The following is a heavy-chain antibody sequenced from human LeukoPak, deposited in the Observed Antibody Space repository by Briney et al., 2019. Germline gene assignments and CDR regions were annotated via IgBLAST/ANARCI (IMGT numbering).Heavy chain of an antibody. CDR3: AKDRGSGVIYY. V-gene: IGHV3-30*18. D-gene: IGHD3-10*01. Sequence: GGSLRLSCAASGLTFSSYGMHWVRQAPGKGLEWVAVISYDGSNKYYADSVKGRFTISRDNSKNTLYLQMNSLRAEDTAVYYCAKDRGSGVIYYWGQGTLVTVSS. J-gene: IGHJ4*02. CDR1: GLTFSSYG. CDR2: ISYDGSNK.